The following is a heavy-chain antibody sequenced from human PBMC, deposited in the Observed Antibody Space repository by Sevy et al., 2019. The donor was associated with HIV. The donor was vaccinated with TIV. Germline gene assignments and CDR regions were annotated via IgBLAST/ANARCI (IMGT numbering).Heavy chain of an antibody. CDR1: GFTFGDYA. V-gene: IGHV3-49*04. CDR2: IRSTVYGGTT. J-gene: IGHJ6*02. CDR3: ARGGYCSTTSCYITWVDI. Sequence: GGSLRLSCTTSGFTFGDYAMSWVRQAPGKGLEWVGFIRSTVYGGTTEYAASVKGRFTISRDDSKSIAYLQMNSLKTEDTAVYYCARGGYCSTTSCYITWVDIWGQGTTVTVSS. D-gene: IGHD2-2*02.